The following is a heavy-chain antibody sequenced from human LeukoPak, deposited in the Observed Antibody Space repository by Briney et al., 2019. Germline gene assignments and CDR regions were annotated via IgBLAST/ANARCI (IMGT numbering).Heavy chain of an antibody. Sequence: SETLSLTCTVSGGSISSYYWSWIRQPPGKGLEWIGYIYYSGSTNYNPSLKSRVTISVDTSKNQVSLKLNSVTAADTAVYYCARDREIRGYSPDHWGQGILVTVS. CDR3: ARDREIRGYSPDH. CDR2: IYYSGST. CDR1: GGSISSYY. D-gene: IGHD5-18*01. V-gene: IGHV4-59*12. J-gene: IGHJ4*02.